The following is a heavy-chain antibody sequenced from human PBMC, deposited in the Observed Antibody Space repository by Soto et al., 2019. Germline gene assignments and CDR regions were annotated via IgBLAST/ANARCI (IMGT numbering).Heavy chain of an antibody. Sequence: SVKVSCKASGGTFSSYAISWVRQAPGQGLEWMGGIIPIFGTANYAQKFQGRVTITADKSTSTAYMELSSLRSEDTAVYYCAREQALYYGMDVWGQGTKVTVYS. J-gene: IGHJ6*02. V-gene: IGHV1-69*06. CDR1: GGTFSSYA. CDR2: IIPIFGTA. CDR3: AREQALYYGMDV.